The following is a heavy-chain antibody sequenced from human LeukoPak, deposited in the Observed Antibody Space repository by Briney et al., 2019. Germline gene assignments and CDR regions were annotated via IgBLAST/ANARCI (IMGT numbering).Heavy chain of an antibody. J-gene: IGHJ3*01. CDR3: ERGGTRAFDL. D-gene: IGHD1-26*01. CDR2: INPNSGGT. CDR1: GYTLTGYH. V-gene: IGHV1-2*02. Sequence: ASVKVSCKASGYTLTGYHMHWVRQAPGQRLEWMGWINPNSGGTKYAQKFQGRVTMTRDTSISTAYMELSRLTSDDTAVYYCERGGTRAFDLWGQGTMVTVSS.